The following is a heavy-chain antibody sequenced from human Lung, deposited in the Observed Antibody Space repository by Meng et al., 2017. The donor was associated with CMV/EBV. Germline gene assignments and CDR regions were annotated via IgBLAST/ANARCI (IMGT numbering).Heavy chain of an antibody. Sequence: KAYTYVFTTYKIHWVRQAPGQMLEWMGWISGGKGDTKYSQKFQDRVTFTGNTSASTVYMEVRSLTPTDTAVYYCARGVLGAGSSTFDFWGQGSLVTVSS. CDR3: ARGVLGAGSSTFDF. V-gene: IGHV1-3*01. CDR2: ISGGKGDT. CDR1: TYVFTTYK. D-gene: IGHD3-10*01. J-gene: IGHJ4*02.